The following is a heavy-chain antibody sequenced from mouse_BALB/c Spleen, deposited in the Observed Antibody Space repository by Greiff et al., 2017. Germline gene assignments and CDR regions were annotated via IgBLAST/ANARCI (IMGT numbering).Heavy chain of an antibody. V-gene: IGHV2-9*02. CDR2: IWAGGST. CDR1: GFSLTSYG. J-gene: IGHJ2*01. D-gene: IGHD2-4*01. CDR3: ARVRLRWYYFDY. Sequence: VKVVESGPGLVAPSQSLSITCTVSGFSLTSYGVHWVRQPPGKGLEWLGVIWAGGSTNYNSALMSRLSISKDNSKSQVFLKMNSLQTDDTAMYYCARVRLRWYYFDYWGQGTTLTVSS.